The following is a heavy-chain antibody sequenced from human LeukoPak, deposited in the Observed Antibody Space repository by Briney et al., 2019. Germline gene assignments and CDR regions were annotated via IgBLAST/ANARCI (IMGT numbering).Heavy chain of an antibody. CDR3: ARDLVGATTNPGWFDP. J-gene: IGHJ5*02. CDR2: IYYSGST. CDR1: GGSISSYY. D-gene: IGHD1-26*01. Sequence: SETLSLTCTVPGGSISSYYWSWIRQPAGKGLEWIGYIYYSGSTNYNPSLKSRVTISVDTSKNQFSLKLSSVTAADTAVYYCARDLVGATTNPGWFDPWGQGTLVTVSS. V-gene: IGHV4-59*01.